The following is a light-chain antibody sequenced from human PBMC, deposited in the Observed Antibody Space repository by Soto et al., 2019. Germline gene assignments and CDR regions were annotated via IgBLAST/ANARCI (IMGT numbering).Light chain of an antibody. CDR3: SSYTRSSTLV. Sequence: QSALPQPASVSGSPGQSITISCTGTSSDVGGYNYVSWYQHHPGKAPKVIIYEVSNRPSGVSSRFSVSKSGNTASLTISGLQAEDEADYFCSSYTRSSTLVFGGGTKVTVL. CDR2: EVS. CDR1: SSDVGGYNY. J-gene: IGLJ3*02. V-gene: IGLV2-14*01.